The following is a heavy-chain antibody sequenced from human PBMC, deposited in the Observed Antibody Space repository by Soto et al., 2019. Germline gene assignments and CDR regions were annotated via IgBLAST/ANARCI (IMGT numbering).Heavy chain of an antibody. J-gene: IGHJ2*01. Sequence: QVQLVQSGAEVKKPGASVNVSCKASGYTFTSYSLSWVRQVPGHGLEWMGWISAYNGNTNYAQKIKGRVTMTRDTSTSTAHMELRSPRSDDTAVYYCARAVYGGNSGSWYLDLWGRGTLVTVSS. CDR3: ARAVYGGNSGSWYLDL. CDR2: ISAYNGNT. CDR1: GYTFTSYS. V-gene: IGHV1-18*01. D-gene: IGHD4-17*01.